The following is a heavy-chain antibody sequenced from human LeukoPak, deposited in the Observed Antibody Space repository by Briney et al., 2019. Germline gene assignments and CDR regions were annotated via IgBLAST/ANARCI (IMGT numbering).Heavy chain of an antibody. Sequence: GGSLRLSCAGSGFTFSDYSMNWVRQAPGKGLEWVSYISSGSSTIDNADSVKGRFTISRDNAKNTLYLQMNSLRAEDTAVYYCARSGIAARGSYWYFDLWGRGTLVTVSS. CDR3: ARSGIAARGSYWYFDL. CDR1: GFTFSDYS. V-gene: IGHV3-48*01. J-gene: IGHJ2*01. CDR2: ISSGSSTI. D-gene: IGHD6-6*01.